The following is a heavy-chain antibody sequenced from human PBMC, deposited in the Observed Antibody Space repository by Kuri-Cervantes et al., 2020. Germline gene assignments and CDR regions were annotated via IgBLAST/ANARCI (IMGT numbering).Heavy chain of an antibody. D-gene: IGHD3-10*01. Sequence: GESLKISCTASGFTFGDYAMSWVRQAPGKGLEWVSYISSSSSTIYYADSVKGRFTISRDNAKNSLYLQMNSLRDEDTAVYYCARDKGIRLLWFGESIGMDVWGQGTTVTVSS. CDR3: ARDKGIRLLWFGESIGMDV. CDR1: GFTFGDYA. J-gene: IGHJ6*02. V-gene: IGHV3-48*02. CDR2: ISSSSSTI.